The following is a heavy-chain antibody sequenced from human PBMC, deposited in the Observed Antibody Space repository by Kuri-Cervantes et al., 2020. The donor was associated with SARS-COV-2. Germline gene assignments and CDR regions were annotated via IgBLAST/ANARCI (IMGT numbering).Heavy chain of an antibody. V-gene: IGHV3-64*01. Sequence: GGSLRLSCAASGFTFSRNAMHWVRQAPGKGLEYVSSISDNGGSTYYANSVKGRFTISRDNSKNTLYLQMGSLRAEDMAVYYCARDSREYCSSTSCSWFDPWGQGTLVTVSS. J-gene: IGHJ5*02. CDR3: ARDSREYCSSTSCSWFDP. D-gene: IGHD2-2*01. CDR1: GFTFSRNA. CDR2: ISDNGGST.